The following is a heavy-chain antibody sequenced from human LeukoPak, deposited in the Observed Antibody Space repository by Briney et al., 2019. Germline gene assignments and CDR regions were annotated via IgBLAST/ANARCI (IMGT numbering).Heavy chain of an antibody. Sequence: ASVKVSCKASGYTFTSYYMHWLQQAPGQGLEWMGIINPSGGSTSYAQKFQGRVTMTRDTSTSTVYMELSSLRSEDTAGYYCARDQEGQYPTDYWGQGTLVTVSS. CDR2: INPSGGST. J-gene: IGHJ4*02. CDR3: ARDQEGQYPTDY. CDR1: GYTFTSYY. D-gene: IGHD2-2*01. V-gene: IGHV1-46*01.